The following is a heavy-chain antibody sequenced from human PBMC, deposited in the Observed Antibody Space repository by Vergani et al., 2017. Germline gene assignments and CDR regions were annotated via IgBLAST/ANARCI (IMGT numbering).Heavy chain of an antibody. CDR1: GFTFSSYA. J-gene: IGHJ4*02. V-gene: IGHV3-23*01. D-gene: IGHD3-10*01. Sequence: EVQLLESGGGLVQPGGSLRLSCAASGFTFSSYAMSWVRQAPGKGLEWVSAIRGSGGSTYYADSGKGRFTISRDNSKNTLYLQMNSLRAEDTAVYYCATAPRRSLPFDYWGQGTLVTVSS. CDR3: ATAPRRSLPFDY. CDR2: IRGSGGST.